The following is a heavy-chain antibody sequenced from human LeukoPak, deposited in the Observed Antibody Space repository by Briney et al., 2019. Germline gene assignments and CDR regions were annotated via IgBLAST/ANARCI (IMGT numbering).Heavy chain of an antibody. V-gene: IGHV1-46*01. CDR1: GFTFTSYY. CDR2: INPSGGST. Sequence: PGGSLRLSCAASGFTFTSYYMHWVRQAPGQGLEWMGIINPSGGSTSYAQKFQGRVTMTRDTSTSTVYMELSSLRSEDTAVYYCARGWARSEGPPNWGKYAFDIWGQGTMVTVSS. CDR3: ARGWARSEGPPNWGKYAFDI. D-gene: IGHD7-27*01. J-gene: IGHJ3*02.